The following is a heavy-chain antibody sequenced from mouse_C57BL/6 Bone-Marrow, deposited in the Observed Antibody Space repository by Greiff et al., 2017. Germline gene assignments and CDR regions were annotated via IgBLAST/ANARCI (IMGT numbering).Heavy chain of an antibody. D-gene: IGHD2-3*01. Sequence: LQQPGAELVMPGASVKLSCKASGYTFTSYWMHWVKQRPGQGLEWIGEIDPSDSYTNYNQKFKGKSTLTVDKSSSTAYMQLSSLTSEDSAVYYCAIDGYTWFAYWGQGTLVTVSA. J-gene: IGHJ3*01. CDR3: AIDGYTWFAY. CDR2: IDPSDSYT. CDR1: GYTFTSYW. V-gene: IGHV1-69*01.